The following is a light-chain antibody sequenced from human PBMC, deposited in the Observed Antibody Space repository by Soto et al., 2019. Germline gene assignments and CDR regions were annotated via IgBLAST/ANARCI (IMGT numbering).Light chain of an antibody. V-gene: IGKV1-39*01. CDR2: AAS. CDR1: QTISSY. CDR3: QQSYSFTWT. Sequence: DIQMTQSPSSLSASVGDRVTITCRTSQTISSYLNWYQQKPGKAPKLLIYAASSLQSGVPSRFSGSGSGTDFTLTISSLQPEDFATYYCQQSYSFTWTFGQGTKV. J-gene: IGKJ1*01.